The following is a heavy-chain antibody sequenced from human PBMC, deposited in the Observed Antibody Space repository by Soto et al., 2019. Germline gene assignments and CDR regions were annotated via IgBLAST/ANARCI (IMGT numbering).Heavy chain of an antibody. J-gene: IGHJ6*02. CDR2: ISYDGSSK. CDR3: ARDLAVAGTYYYYGMDV. D-gene: IGHD6-19*01. Sequence: GGSLRLCCAASGFTLSSYSMHWVRQAPGKGLEWVAVISYDGSSKYYADSVKGRFTISRDNSKNTLYLQMNSLRAEDTAVYYCARDLAVAGTYYYYGMDVWGQGTTVTVSS. V-gene: IGHV3-30-3*01. CDR1: GFTLSSYS.